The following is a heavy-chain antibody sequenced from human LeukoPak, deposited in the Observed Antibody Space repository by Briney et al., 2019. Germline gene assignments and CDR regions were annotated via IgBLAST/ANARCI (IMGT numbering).Heavy chain of an antibody. J-gene: IGHJ5*02. CDR1: GYTFTGYY. V-gene: IGHV1-46*01. D-gene: IGHD6-6*01. CDR2: INPSGGST. Sequence: GSVKVSCKASGYTFTGYYMHWVRQAPGQGLEWMGIINPSGGSTSYAQKFQGRVTMTRDTSSSTVYMELSSLRSDDTAVYYCARKSSIAARPLAGNWFDPWGQGTLVTVSS. CDR3: ARKSSIAARPLAGNWFDP.